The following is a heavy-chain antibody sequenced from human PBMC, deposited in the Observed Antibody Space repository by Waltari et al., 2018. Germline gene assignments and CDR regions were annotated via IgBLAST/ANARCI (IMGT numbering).Heavy chain of an antibody. CDR3: VKDGYGTSDY. CDR2: LSGSGTST. V-gene: IGHV3-23*01. J-gene: IGHJ4*02. CDR1: GLTFRDYA. D-gene: IGHD1-1*01. Sequence: EVQLLESGGGLVQPGGSLRVSCAASGLTFRDYAMTWVRQAPGKGLEWVSTLSGSGTSTYYADSVKGRFTISRDNSKNTLYLQMNSLRAEDTAIYYCVKDGYGTSDYWGQGTLVTVSS.